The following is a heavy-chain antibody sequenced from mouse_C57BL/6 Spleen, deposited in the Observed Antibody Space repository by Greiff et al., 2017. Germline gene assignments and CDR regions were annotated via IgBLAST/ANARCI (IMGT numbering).Heavy chain of an antibody. D-gene: IGHD2-3*01. J-gene: IGHJ4*01. Sequence: QVQLQQSGAELVKPGASVKLSCKASGYTFTEYTIHWVKQRPGQGLEWIGWFYPGSGSIKYNEKFKDKATLTADKSSSTIYMELSRLTSEDSAVYFCARHEGIYDGYYNYAMDYWGQGTSVTVSS. V-gene: IGHV1-62-2*01. CDR1: GYTFTEYT. CDR2: FYPGSGSI. CDR3: ARHEGIYDGYYNYAMDY.